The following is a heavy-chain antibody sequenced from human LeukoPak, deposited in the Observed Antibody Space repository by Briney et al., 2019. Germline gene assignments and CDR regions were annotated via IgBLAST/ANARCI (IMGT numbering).Heavy chain of an antibody. J-gene: IGHJ4*02. Sequence: PSETLSLTCTVSGDSVSGVYWSWIRQPPGTGLEWIGYVYYSGDTNYNPSLKSRVTMSLDTSKNQVSLRLSSVTTVDTAVYYCARHPFATPFDYWGRGTLLTVSS. CDR3: ARHPFATPFDY. V-gene: IGHV4-59*08. CDR1: GDSVSGVY. CDR2: VYYSGDT. D-gene: IGHD2-15*01.